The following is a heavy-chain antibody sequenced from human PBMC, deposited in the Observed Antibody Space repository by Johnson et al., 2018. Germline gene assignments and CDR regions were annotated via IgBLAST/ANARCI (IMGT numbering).Heavy chain of an antibody. J-gene: IGHJ4*02. Sequence: QVQLQESGAEVTKPGSSVKVSCKASGGTFSSYGVCWVRQAPGHGLEWMGGIIPIFDTTNHAQKFQGRVTITADESTNTAYMELSSLRSEDTAIYYCARLKRSWELQGYLEYWGQGTLVTVSS. CDR3: ARLKRSWELQGYLEY. CDR1: GGTFSSYG. V-gene: IGHV1-69*01. D-gene: IGHD1-26*01. CDR2: IIPIFDTT.